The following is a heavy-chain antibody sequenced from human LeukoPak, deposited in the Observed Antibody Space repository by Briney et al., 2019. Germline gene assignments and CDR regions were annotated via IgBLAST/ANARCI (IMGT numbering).Heavy chain of an antibody. D-gene: IGHD3-22*01. CDR1: GFTFDYYA. J-gene: IGHJ4*02. CDR2: ISWHSGSI. Sequence: QPGGSLRLSCAASGFTFDYYAKHWVRQAPGKGLEWVSGISWHSGSIGYADSVKGRFTIPRLNATNSLYLQMNSLRAEDRALYYCAKDMGRYYDSSGFFDYWGQGTLVTVSS. CDR3: AKDMGRYYDSSGFFDY. V-gene: IGHV3-9*01.